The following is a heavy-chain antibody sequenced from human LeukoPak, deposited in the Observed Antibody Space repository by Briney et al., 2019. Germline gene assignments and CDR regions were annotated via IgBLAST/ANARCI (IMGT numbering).Heavy chain of an antibody. CDR3: ARDRHYYYMDV. CDR1: GGSISSSGYY. CDR2: IYYSGST. Sequence: SETLSLTCTVSGGSISSSGYYWGWIRQPPGKGLECIGNIYYSGSTYYNPSLKSRVTMSVATSKNQFSLKLSSVTAADTAVYYCARDRHYYYMDVWGKGTTVTISS. J-gene: IGHJ6*03. V-gene: IGHV4-39*07.